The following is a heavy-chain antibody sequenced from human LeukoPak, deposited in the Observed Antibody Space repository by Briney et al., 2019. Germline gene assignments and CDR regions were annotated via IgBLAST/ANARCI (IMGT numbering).Heavy chain of an antibody. D-gene: IGHD2-15*01. CDR1: GGPISSYF. CDR2: INHSGST. J-gene: IGHJ5*02. CDR3: ARGLHWFDP. V-gene: IGHV4-34*01. Sequence: AAETLTLPCTVSGGPISSYFWRWIRQPPGKGLEWIGEINHSGSTNYNPSLKGRVTISVDTSKNQFSLKLSSVTAADTAVYYCARGLHWFDPWGQGTLVTVSS.